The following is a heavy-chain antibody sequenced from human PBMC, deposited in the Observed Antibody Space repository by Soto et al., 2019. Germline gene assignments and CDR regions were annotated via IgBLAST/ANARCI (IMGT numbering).Heavy chain of an antibody. V-gene: IGHV3-30-3*01. Sequence: QVQLVESGGGVVQPGRSLRLSCAASGFTFSSYAMHWVRQAPGKGLEWVAVISYDGSNKYYADSVKGRFTISRDNSKNTLYLQRNSLRAEDTAVYYCARDLNGVVVVVAASPSGYGMDVWGQGTTVTVSS. CDR3: ARDLNGVVVVVAASPSGYGMDV. J-gene: IGHJ6*02. CDR1: GFTFSSYA. D-gene: IGHD2-15*01. CDR2: ISYDGSNK.